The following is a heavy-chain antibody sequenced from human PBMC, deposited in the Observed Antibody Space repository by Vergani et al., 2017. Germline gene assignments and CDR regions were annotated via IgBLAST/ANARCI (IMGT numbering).Heavy chain of an antibody. CDR2: IYPGDSDT. CDR1: GYSFTSYW. D-gene: IGHD3-22*01. J-gene: IGHJ4*02. CDR3: ASRGPYYYDSSGPPNY. V-gene: IGHV5-51*01. Sequence: EVQLVQSGAEVKKPGESLKISCKGSGYSFTSYWIGWVRQMPGKGLEWMGIIYPGDSDTRYSPSFQGQVTISADTSISTAYLQWSSLKASDTAMYYCASRGPYYYDSSGPPNYWGQGTLVTVSS.